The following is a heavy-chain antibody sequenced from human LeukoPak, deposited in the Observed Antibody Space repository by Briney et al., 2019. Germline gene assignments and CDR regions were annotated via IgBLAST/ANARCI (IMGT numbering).Heavy chain of an antibody. CDR2: ISPYNGNT. V-gene: IGHV1-18*01. CDR1: GYTFNTYG. J-gene: IGHJ4*02. CDR3: ARAPNRDIVATLPFDY. D-gene: IGHD5-12*01. Sequence: GASVKVSCKPYGYTFNTYGITWVRQAPGQGLEWMGWISPYNGNTNYAQKFQGRVTLTTDTSTSTAYMELRSLRSDDTAVYYCARAPNRDIVATLPFDYWGQGTLVTVSS.